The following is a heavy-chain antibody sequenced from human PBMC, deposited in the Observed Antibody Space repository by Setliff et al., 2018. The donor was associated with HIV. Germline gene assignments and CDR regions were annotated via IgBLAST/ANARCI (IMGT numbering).Heavy chain of an antibody. J-gene: IGHJ4*02. V-gene: IGHV1-69*10. Sequence: ASVKVSCKASGGTFSSYAISWVRQAPGQGLEWMGGIIPILGIANYAQKFQGRVTITTDESTSTAYMELSSLRSEDTAVHYCASKMATPFDYWGQGTLVTVSS. D-gene: IGHD5-12*01. CDR3: ASKMATPFDY. CDR1: GGTFSSYA. CDR2: IIPILGIA.